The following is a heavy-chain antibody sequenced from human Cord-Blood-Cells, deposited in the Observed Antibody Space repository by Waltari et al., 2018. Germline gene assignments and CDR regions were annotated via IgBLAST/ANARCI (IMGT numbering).Heavy chain of an antibody. V-gene: IGHV3-21*01. J-gene: IGHJ4*02. Sequence: EVQLVESGGGLVKPGGSLRLSCAASGFLFSRHSLTWVRKAPGKGLEWVSSISSSSSYIYYADSVKGRFTISRDNAKNSLYLQMNSLRAEDTAVYYCARDLGDGYSSSWYDYWGQGTLVTVSS. CDR2: ISSSSSYI. CDR1: GFLFSRHS. D-gene: IGHD6-13*01. CDR3: ARDLGDGYSSSWYDY.